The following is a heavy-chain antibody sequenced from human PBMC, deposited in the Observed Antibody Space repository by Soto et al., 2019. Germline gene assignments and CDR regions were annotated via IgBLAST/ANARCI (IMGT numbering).Heavy chain of an antibody. V-gene: IGHV2-26*01. Sequence: QVTLKESGPVLVKPTETLTLTCTVSGFSLSNPRVGVNWIRQPPGKALEWLAHIFSNDEKSYSTSLKTRLAISIDTSKSQVVLTMTNVDPVDTATYYCARIPLSSGYYYNWYFDLWGRGTLVTVSS. CDR2: IFSNDEK. CDR3: ARIPLSSGYYYNWYFDL. CDR1: GFSLSNPRVG. D-gene: IGHD3-22*01. J-gene: IGHJ2*01.